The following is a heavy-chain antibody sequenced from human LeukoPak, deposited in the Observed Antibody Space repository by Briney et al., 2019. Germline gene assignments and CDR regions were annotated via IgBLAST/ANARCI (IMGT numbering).Heavy chain of an antibody. Sequence: SVKVSCKASGGTFSSYAISWVRQAPGQGLEWMGGIIPIFGTANYAQKFQGRVTITADRSTSTAYMELSSLRSEDTAVYYCARGRVSSSSWYSTYYYYFYMDVWGKGTTVTVSS. J-gene: IGHJ6*03. CDR2: IIPIFGTA. V-gene: IGHV1-69*06. CDR1: GGTFSSYA. D-gene: IGHD6-13*01. CDR3: ARGRVSSSSWYSTYYYYFYMDV.